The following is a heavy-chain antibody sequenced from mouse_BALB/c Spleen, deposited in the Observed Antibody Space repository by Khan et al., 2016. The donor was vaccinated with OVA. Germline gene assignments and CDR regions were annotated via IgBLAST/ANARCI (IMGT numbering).Heavy chain of an antibody. CDR2: INPSSGFT. CDR1: GYMFTSYW. Sequence: QVQLQQSGAELAKPGASVKMSCKASGYMFTSYWMNWVKQRPGQGLEWIGYINPSSGFTEYSQKFKDKATLTADKSSSTAYRQLSSLTSEDSAVEYGARSGYGSLAYWGQGTLVTVSA. V-gene: IGHV1-7*01. CDR3: ARSGYGSLAY. D-gene: IGHD1-1*01. J-gene: IGHJ3*01.